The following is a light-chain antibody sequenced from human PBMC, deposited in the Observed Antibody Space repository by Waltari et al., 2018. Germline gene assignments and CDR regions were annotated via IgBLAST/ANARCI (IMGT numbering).Light chain of an antibody. V-gene: IGKV3-20*01. Sequence: EIVLTQSPGTASLSPGERVTLSCRASQTVGSSRLAWYQQKPGQVPRLVIYRASRRATGIPDRFSGSGSGTDFSLTISRLEPEDFAVYCCQQHGTLPATFGQGTKVEIK. CDR3: QQHGTLPAT. J-gene: IGKJ1*01. CDR2: RAS. CDR1: QTVGSSR.